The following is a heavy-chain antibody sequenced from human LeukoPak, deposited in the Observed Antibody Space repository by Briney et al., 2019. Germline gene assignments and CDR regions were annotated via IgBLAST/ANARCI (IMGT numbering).Heavy chain of an antibody. V-gene: IGHV3-48*03. J-gene: IGHJ4*02. D-gene: IGHD6-6*01. CDR1: GFTLNDYE. CDR3: ARDTPKFSSSADY. Sequence: PGGSLRLSCAASGFTLNDYEMNWVRQAPGKGLEWISYISSAGSDMYYADFVKGRFTVSRDNAKNSLFLQMNSLRAEDTAVYYCARDTPKFSSSADYWGQGTLVTVSS. CDR2: ISSAGSDM.